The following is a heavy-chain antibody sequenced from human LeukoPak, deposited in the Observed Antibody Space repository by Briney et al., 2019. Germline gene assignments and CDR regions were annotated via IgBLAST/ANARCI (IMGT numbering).Heavy chain of an antibody. J-gene: IGHJ3*02. CDR3: AKDRHIIAVAEEGNAFDI. CDR2: ISGSGGST. Sequence: GGSLRLSCAASGFTFSSYAMSWVRQAPGKGLEWVSAISGSGGSTYYADSVKGRFTISRDNSKNTLYLQMNSLRAEDTAVYYCAKDRHIIAVAEEGNAFDIWGQGTMVTVSS. V-gene: IGHV3-23*01. CDR1: GFTFSSYA. D-gene: IGHD6-19*01.